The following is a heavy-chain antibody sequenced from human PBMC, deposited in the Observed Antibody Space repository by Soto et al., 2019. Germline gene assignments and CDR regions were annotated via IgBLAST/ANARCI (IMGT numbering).Heavy chain of an antibody. Sequence: SETLSLTCAVYGGSFSGYYWSWIRQPPGKGLEWIGEINQSGSTNYNPSLKSRVTISVDTSKNQFSLKLSSVTAADTAVYYCAREWGYDAFDIWGQGTMVT. V-gene: IGHV4-34*01. CDR1: GGSFSGYY. D-gene: IGHD7-27*01. CDR3: AREWGYDAFDI. J-gene: IGHJ3*02. CDR2: INQSGST.